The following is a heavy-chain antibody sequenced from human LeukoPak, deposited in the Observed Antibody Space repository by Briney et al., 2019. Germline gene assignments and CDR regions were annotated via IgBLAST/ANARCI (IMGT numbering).Heavy chain of an antibody. J-gene: IGHJ4*02. CDR3: ARQNTPHGNFDY. V-gene: IGHV3-13*01. CDR1: GFTLSNYA. Sequence: GGFLRLSCAASGFTLSNYAMHWVRQPAGEGLEWVSALGTAGDTFYPGSVKGRFTISRDNAKKSLFLRMNSLRAEDTAVYYCARQNTPHGNFDYWGQGTLVTVSS. CDR2: LGTAGDT. D-gene: IGHD5-24*01.